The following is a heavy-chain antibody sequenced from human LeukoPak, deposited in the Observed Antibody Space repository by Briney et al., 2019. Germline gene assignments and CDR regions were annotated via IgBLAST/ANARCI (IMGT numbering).Heavy chain of an antibody. J-gene: IGHJ4*02. Sequence: SETLSLTRFVSGSFISSYYWSWIRQPPGKGLEWDGYMYYSGSTNYNPSLKSRVTISVDTSRNQFSLKLSSVTAGDTAVYYCARHEGYSSSQPFGYWGQGTLVTVSS. CDR1: GSFISSYY. CDR3: ARHEGYSSSQPFGY. V-gene: IGHV4-59*08. CDR2: MYYSGST. D-gene: IGHD6-13*01.